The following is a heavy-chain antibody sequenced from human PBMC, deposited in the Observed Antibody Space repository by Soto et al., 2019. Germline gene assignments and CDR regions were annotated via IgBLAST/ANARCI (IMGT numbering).Heavy chain of an antibody. CDR3: AKAKLRYFDWSPFDY. Sequence: EVQLVESGGGLVQPGRSLRLSCAASGFTFEDYAIHWVRQAPGKGLEWVSGISWNSGNIAYADSVKGRFTISRDNAKNSLYLQMNSLRAEDTALYYCAKAKLRYFDWSPFDYWGQGTLVTVSS. CDR2: ISWNSGNI. J-gene: IGHJ4*02. CDR1: GFTFEDYA. D-gene: IGHD3-9*01. V-gene: IGHV3-9*01.